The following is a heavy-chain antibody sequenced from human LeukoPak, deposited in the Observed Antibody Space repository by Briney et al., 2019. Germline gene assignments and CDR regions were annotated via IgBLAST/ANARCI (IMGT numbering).Heavy chain of an antibody. CDR3: AKDGIPPPRCSSTSCYGVLGY. V-gene: IGHV3-30*18. CDR1: GFTFSSYG. D-gene: IGHD2-2*01. J-gene: IGHJ4*02. CDR2: ISYDGSNK. Sequence: PPGRSLRLSCAASGFTFSSYGMHWVRQAPGKGLEWVVVISYDGSNKYYADSVKGRFTISRDNSKNTLYLQMNSLRAEDTAVYYCAKDGIPPPRCSSTSCYGVLGYWGQGTLVTVSS.